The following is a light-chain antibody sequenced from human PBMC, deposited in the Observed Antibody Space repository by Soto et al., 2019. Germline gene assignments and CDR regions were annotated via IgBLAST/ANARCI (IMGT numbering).Light chain of an antibody. V-gene: IGKV1D-12*01. Sequence: DIQSTQPPSSVSASVGDRVTVTCRASQGISRWLAWYQQKPGKAPKLLIYAASSLESGVPSRFSGSGSGTDFSLTIRSLQPEDSATYYCQQASSFPITFGQGTRLEI. CDR1: QGISRW. J-gene: IGKJ5*01. CDR3: QQASSFPIT. CDR2: AAS.